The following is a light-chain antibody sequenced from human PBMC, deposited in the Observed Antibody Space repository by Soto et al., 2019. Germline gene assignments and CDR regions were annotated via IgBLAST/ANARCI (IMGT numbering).Light chain of an antibody. CDR2: GAS. CDR3: QQYNNWPGT. CDR1: QSVSSK. V-gene: IGKV3-15*01. J-gene: IGKJ1*01. Sequence: EIVLTQSPGTLSVSPGERATLSCRASQSVSSKLACYQQKPGQAPRLLFYGASTGATGIPARLSGSGSETEFTLSISSLQSEDFAVYYCQQYNNWPGTFGKGTKVEIK.